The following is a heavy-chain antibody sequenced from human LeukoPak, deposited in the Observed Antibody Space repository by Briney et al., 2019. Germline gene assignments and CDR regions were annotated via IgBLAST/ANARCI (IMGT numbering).Heavy chain of an antibody. D-gene: IGHD3-3*01. V-gene: IGHV4-4*07. J-gene: IGHJ4*02. CDR2: IYTSGST. CDR1: GGSISSYY. Sequence: SETLSLTCTVSGGSISSYYWSWIRQPAGKGLEWIGRIYTSGSTNYNPSLKSRVTMSVDTSKNQFSLKLSSVTAADTAVYFCTRDLTIFGVATYYFDYWGQGILVTVSS. CDR3: TRDLTIFGVATYYFDY.